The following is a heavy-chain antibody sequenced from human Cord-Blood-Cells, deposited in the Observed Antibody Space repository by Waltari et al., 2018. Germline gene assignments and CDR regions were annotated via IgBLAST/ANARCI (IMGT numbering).Heavy chain of an antibody. Sequence: QVQLVQSGAEVKKPGSSVKVSCKASGGTFSRYAISWVRQSPGPGLEWMGGIIPIFGTANYAQKFQGRVTITADKSTSTAYMELSSLRSEDTAVYYCARGPNMIAAAVPYYFDYWGQGTLVTVSS. D-gene: IGHD6-13*01. CDR3: ARGPNMIAAAVPYYFDY. J-gene: IGHJ4*02. V-gene: IGHV1-69*06. CDR2: IIPIFGTA. CDR1: GGTFSRYA.